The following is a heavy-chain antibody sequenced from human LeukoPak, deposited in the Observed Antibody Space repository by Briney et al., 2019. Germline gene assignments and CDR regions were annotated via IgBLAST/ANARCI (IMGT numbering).Heavy chain of an antibody. CDR3: TTDSTSYLFAD. V-gene: IGHV3-15*01. J-gene: IGHJ4*02. CDR2: IKSKADGETT. CDR1: GFTFTNAW. D-gene: IGHD2/OR15-2a*01. Sequence: GGSLRLSCAASGFTFTNAWMSWVRRAPGERLEWVGRIKSKADGETTDYGAPVNGRFSISRDDSTNMLFLQMSSLKTEDTAVYYCTTDSTSYLFADWGQGTLVTVSS.